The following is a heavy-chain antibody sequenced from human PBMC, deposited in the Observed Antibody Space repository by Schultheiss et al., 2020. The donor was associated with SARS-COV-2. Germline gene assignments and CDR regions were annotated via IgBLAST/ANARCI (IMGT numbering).Heavy chain of an antibody. CDR2: VSSSSGYI. Sequence: GESLKISCAASGFTFSSYGMNWVRQAPGKGLEWVSSVSSSSGYIYYADSVKGRFTISRDNAKNSLYLQMKTLRAEDTAVYYCARLGGSSWYHYRFDYWGQGTLVTVSS. V-gene: IGHV3-21*04. CDR1: GFTFSSYG. D-gene: IGHD6-13*01. CDR3: ARLGGSSWYHYRFDY. J-gene: IGHJ4*02.